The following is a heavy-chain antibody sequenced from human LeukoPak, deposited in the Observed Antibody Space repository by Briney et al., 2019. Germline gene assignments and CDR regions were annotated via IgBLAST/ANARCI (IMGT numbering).Heavy chain of an antibody. J-gene: IGHJ5*02. CDR3: ARGKGWFDP. V-gene: IGHV4-39*07. Sequence: SETLSHTCTVSGRSISSSSYYWGWIRQPPGKGLEWIGSIYYSGSTYYNPSLKSRVTISVDTSKNQFSLKLSSVTAADTAVYYCARGKGWFDPWGQGTLVTVSS. CDR2: IYYSGST. CDR1: GRSISSSSYY.